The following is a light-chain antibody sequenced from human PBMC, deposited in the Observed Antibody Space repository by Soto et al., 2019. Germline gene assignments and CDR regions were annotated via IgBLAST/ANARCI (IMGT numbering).Light chain of an antibody. J-gene: IGKJ4*01. V-gene: IGKV3-20*01. CDR1: QTVTTSQ. Sequence: EVVLTQSPGTLSLSPGERATLSCRASQTVTTSQLTWFQQKPGQAPRLLIYAASIRAAGIPDRFSGSGSGTDFTLTISRLEPEDFAVYYCQQYGSAPFTFVGGTKVEIK. CDR3: QQYGSAPFT. CDR2: AAS.